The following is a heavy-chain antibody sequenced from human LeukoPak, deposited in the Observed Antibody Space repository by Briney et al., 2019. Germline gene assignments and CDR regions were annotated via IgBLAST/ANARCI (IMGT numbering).Heavy chain of an antibody. D-gene: IGHD3-16*01. CDR1: GYTFTGYY. J-gene: IGHJ3*02. CDR3: ARGSLTGGGVKYAFDI. CDR2: INPNTGGT. Sequence: ASVKVSCKASGYTFTGYYMHWVRQAPGQGLEWMGWINPNTGGTDCAQKFQDRVTMTRDTSITTVYMELRRLTSDDTAVYYCARGSLTGGGVKYAFDIWGQGTLVTVSS. V-gene: IGHV1-2*02.